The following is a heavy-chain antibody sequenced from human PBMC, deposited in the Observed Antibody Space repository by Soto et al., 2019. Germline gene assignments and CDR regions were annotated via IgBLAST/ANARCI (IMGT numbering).Heavy chain of an antibody. CDR3: VRTSRY. Sequence: EVQLVASGGGLIQPGGSLRLSCAASGFAVNSDYMSWVRQAPGKGLEWVSVLYGGGTTRYSDSVKGRFTIYRDNSKNTVFLQKNSPRPEHTAVYYCVRTSRYCCQGPRVIASS. CDR1: GFAVNSDY. CDR2: LYGGGTT. D-gene: IGHD2-2*01. J-gene: IGHJ4*02. V-gene: IGHV3-53*01.